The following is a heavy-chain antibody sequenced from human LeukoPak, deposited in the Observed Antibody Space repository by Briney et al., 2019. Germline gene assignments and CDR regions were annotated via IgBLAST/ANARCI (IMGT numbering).Heavy chain of an antibody. J-gene: IGHJ4*02. Sequence: ASVKVSCKPSGYIFTSYGITWVRQAPGQGLEWMGWISAYNGNTNYAQKLQGRVTMTTDTSTSTAYMEPRSLRSDDTAVYYCARGYYYDSSGSPPWGYWGQGTLVTVSS. D-gene: IGHD3-22*01. V-gene: IGHV1-18*01. CDR2: ISAYNGNT. CDR1: GYIFTSYG. CDR3: ARGYYYDSSGSPPWGY.